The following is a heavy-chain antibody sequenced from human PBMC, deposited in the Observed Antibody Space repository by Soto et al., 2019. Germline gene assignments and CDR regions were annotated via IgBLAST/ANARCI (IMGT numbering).Heavy chain of an antibody. D-gene: IGHD2-2*01. CDR1: GYSFSSHW. Sequence: PGESLKISCKGSGYSFSSHWIGWVRQMPGKGLDWMGIIYPGDSDTRYSPSFLGQVTISADKSISTAYLQWSSLKASDTAMYYCASQDIVVVPAANYGMDVWGQGTTVTVSS. V-gene: IGHV5-51*01. CDR2: IYPGDSDT. J-gene: IGHJ6*02. CDR3: ASQDIVVVPAANYGMDV.